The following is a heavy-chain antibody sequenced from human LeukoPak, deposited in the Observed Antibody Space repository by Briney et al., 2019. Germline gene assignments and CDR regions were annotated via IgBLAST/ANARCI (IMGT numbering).Heavy chain of an antibody. Sequence: SETLSLTCTVSNYSIISAYSWGWIRQPPGKGLEWIGTIYHSGTTYYNPSLTSRVTITIDTSKNQFSLRLSYVTAADTAVYYCARVDSRRASAGAGSLDFWGQGTLVTVFS. J-gene: IGHJ4*02. CDR1: NYSIISAYS. CDR3: ARVDSRRASAGAGSLDF. CDR2: IYHSGTT. V-gene: IGHV4-38-2*02. D-gene: IGHD3/OR15-3a*01.